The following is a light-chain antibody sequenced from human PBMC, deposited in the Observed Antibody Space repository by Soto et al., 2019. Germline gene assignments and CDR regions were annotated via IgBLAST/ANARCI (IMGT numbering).Light chain of an antibody. CDR2: EVT. J-gene: IGLJ3*02. CDR3: SSHAGIINVV. Sequence: QSALTQPPSASGSPGQSVTISCTGTSSDVGGYNSVSWYQQHPGKAPKLIIYEVTKRPSGVPDRFSGSKSGNTACLTVSGLQAEDDADYYCSSHAGIINVVFGGGTQLTVL. V-gene: IGLV2-8*01. CDR1: SSDVGGYNS.